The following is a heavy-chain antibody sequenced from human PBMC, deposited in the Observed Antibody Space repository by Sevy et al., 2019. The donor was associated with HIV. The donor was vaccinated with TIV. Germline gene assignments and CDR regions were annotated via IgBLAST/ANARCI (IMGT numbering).Heavy chain of an antibody. CDR1: GFTFSSYS. D-gene: IGHD1-26*01. Sequence: LGGSLRLSCAASGFTFSSYSMNWVRQAPGKGLEWVSSISSSSSYIYYADSVKGRFTISRDNAKNSLYLQMNSLRAEDMAVYYCASMLRSVGAFDIWGQGTMVTVSS. J-gene: IGHJ3*02. V-gene: IGHV3-21*01. CDR2: ISSSSSYI. CDR3: ASMLRSVGAFDI.